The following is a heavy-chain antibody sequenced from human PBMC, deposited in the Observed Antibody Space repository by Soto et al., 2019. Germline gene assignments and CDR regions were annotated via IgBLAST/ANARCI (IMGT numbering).Heavy chain of an antibody. CDR2: MSYSGST. J-gene: IGHJ5*02. CDR3: SRRAPEGFDP. Sequence: SETLSLTCTVSGGSISKSSCYWVWIRQPPGKGLEWVGSMSYSGSTYYNPSLKSRVAISVDTSKNQLSLQVSSVTAADTAVYYCSRRAPEGFDPWGQGTLVTVSS. CDR1: GGSISKSSCY. V-gene: IGHV4-39*01.